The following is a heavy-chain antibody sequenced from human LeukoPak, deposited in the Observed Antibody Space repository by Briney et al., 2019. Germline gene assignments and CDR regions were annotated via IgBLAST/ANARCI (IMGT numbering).Heavy chain of an antibody. V-gene: IGHV3-23*01. CDR3: AKEMMVRGDPFDY. D-gene: IGHD3-10*01. CDR1: GFTFSSYA. CDR2: ISGSGGST. J-gene: IGHJ4*02. Sequence: GGSPRLSCAASGFTFSSYAMSWVRQAPGKGLEWVSAISGSGGSTYYADSAKGRFTISRDNSKNTLYLQMNSLRAEDTAVYYCAKEMMVRGDPFDYWGQGTLVTVSS.